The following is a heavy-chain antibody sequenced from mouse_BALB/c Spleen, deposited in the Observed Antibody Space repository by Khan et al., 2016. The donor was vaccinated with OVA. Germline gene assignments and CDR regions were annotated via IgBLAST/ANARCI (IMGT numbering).Heavy chain of an antibody. V-gene: IGHV1S41*01. CDR1: AYTFTSYW. Sequence: DLVKPGTSVKLYCKASAYTFTSYWINWIKQRPGQGLEWIGRIGPGSSNTYYNEMFKGKAALTVDTSSSTAYIQLSSLLSEDSAVYFCARENYYGRSCYAMDYWGKGTSVTVSS. CDR3: ARENYYGRSCYAMDY. D-gene: IGHD1-1*01. CDR2: IGPGSSNT. J-gene: IGHJ4*01.